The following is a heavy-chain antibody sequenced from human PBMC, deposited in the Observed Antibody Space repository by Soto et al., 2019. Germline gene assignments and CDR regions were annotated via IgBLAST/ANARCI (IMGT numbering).Heavy chain of an antibody. CDR2: ISYDGSNK. J-gene: IGHJ6*02. D-gene: IGHD2-15*01. Sequence: ESGGGVVQPGRSLRLSCAASGFTFRIYAMHWVRQAPGRGLECVAVISYDGSNKFYRDSVKGRFTISRDNSKNTLYMQINSLRYEDTAVYYCARGDREDIAVVIGDRPGEYGVDVWGQGTTVTVSS. V-gene: IGHV3-30-3*01. CDR1: GFTFRIYA. CDR3: ARGDREDIAVVIGDRPGEYGVDV.